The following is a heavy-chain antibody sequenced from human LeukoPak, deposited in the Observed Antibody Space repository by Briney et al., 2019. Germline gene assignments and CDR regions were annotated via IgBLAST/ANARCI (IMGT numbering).Heavy chain of an antibody. CDR1: GFTFSPYT. CDR2: ITSSASYI. J-gene: IGHJ3*02. CDR3: ARIGFRTYYYDSSGYYYGFGAFDI. Sequence: GGSLRLSCAASGFTFSPYTFNWVRQAPGKGLEWVSSITSSASYIYYADSMKGRFTISRDNAKNSLYLQMDSLRAEDTAVYYCARIGFRTYYYDSSGYYYGFGAFDIWGQGTMVTVSS. D-gene: IGHD3-22*01. V-gene: IGHV3-21*01.